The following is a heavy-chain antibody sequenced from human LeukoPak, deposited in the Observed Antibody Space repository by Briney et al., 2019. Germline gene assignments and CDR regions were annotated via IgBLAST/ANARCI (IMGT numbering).Heavy chain of an antibody. Sequence: TASETLSLTGSGSGGSISSYYWSWIRQPPGKGLEWIGYIYYSWSTNYNPSLKSRVTISVDTSKNQFSLKLSSVTAADTAVYYCARVLTNYYDSSGYSASYFDLWGRGTLVTVSS. D-gene: IGHD3-22*01. J-gene: IGHJ2*01. V-gene: IGHV4-59*01. CDR3: ARVLTNYYDSSGYSASYFDL. CDR2: IYYSWST. CDR1: GGSISSYY.